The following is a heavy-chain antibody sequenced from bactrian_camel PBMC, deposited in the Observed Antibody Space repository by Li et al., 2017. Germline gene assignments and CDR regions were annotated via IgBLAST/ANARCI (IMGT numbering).Heavy chain of an antibody. Sequence: HVQLVESGGGSVQAGGSLRLSCAASAYAYVRNAMVGWFRQAPGKEREGVATINSDGTTNYVDSVKGRFTIFKDNAKKSVTLEMNGLEPEDTAMYYCAGAGGGDCLSENTYRYWGQGTQVTVS. CDR2: INSDGTT. CDR1: AYAYVRNA. CDR3: AGAGGGDCLSENTYRY. J-gene: IGHJ4*01. V-gene: IGHV3S53*01. D-gene: IGHD2*01.